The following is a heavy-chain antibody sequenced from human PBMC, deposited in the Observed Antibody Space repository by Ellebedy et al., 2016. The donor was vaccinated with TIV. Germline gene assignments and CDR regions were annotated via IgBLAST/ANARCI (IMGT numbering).Heavy chain of an antibody. CDR1: GFTFSRYW. V-gene: IGHV3-74*01. Sequence: GGSLRLSCAASGFTFSRYWMHWVRQAPGKGLVWVSRINSDGSSTSYADSVKGRFTISRDNAKNTLYLQMNSLRAEDTAVYYCARVGYSRSSIDYWGQGTLVTVSS. D-gene: IGHD6-13*01. CDR2: INSDGSST. CDR3: ARVGYSRSSIDY. J-gene: IGHJ4*02.